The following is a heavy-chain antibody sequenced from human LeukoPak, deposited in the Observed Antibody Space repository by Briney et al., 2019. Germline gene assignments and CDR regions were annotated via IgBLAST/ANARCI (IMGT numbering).Heavy chain of an antibody. D-gene: IGHD3-22*01. Sequence: SETLSLTCTVSGGSISSYYWSWIRQPPGKGLEWIGYIYYSGSTNYNPSLKSRVTISVDTSKNQFSLKLSSVTAADTAVYYCARNYYDSSGYPGPANYWGQGTLVTVSS. CDR1: GGSISSYY. J-gene: IGHJ4*02. CDR3: ARNYYDSSGYPGPANY. V-gene: IGHV4-59*08. CDR2: IYYSGST.